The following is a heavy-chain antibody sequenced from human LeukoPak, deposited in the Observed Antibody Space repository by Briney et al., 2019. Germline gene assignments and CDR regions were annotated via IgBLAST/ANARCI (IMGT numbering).Heavy chain of an antibody. D-gene: IGHD6-13*01. CDR3: ARLLAAGDPTFDY. J-gene: IGHJ4*02. Sequence: PSETLSLACTVFGGSISSYYWSWIRQPPGKGLEWIGYIYYSGSTNYNPSLKSRVTISVDTSKNQFSLKLSSVTAADTAVYYCARLLAAGDPTFDYWGQGTLVTVSS. CDR1: GGSISSYY. V-gene: IGHV4-59*08. CDR2: IYYSGST.